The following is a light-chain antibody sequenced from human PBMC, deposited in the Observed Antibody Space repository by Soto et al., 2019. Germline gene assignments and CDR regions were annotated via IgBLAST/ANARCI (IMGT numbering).Light chain of an antibody. CDR2: GAS. CDR1: HSVNSH. CDR3: QQYKNWPL. Sequence: EIVMTQSPATLSVSPGERVTLSCRTSHSVNSHVAWYQQKPGQAPRLPLYGASTRATGIPVRFSGSGFGTEFTLTISSLQSEDFAVYYCQQYKNWPLFGQGTRLEIK. J-gene: IGKJ5*01. V-gene: IGKV3-15*01.